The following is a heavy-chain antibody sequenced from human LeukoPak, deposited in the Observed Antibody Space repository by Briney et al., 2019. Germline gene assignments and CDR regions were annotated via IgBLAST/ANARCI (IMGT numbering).Heavy chain of an antibody. CDR1: GYTFTDHF. D-gene: IGHD6-19*01. Sequence: GASVKVSCEASGYTFTDHFIHWVRQAPGQGLEWMGWINPNTGGTNYVQNFQGRVSMARDTSISTVYMELSSLRSDDTAVYYCARPLTAGWYGAYWGQGSLVTVSS. V-gene: IGHV1-2*02. CDR3: ARPLTAGWYGAY. J-gene: IGHJ4*02. CDR2: INPNTGGT.